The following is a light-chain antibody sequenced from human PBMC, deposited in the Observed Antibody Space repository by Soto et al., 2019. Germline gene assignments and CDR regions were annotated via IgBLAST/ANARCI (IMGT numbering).Light chain of an antibody. CDR2: GNT. Sequence: QLVLTQPPSVSGAPGQRVTISCTGSSSNIGAGYDVHWYHQVPGAAPKLLIYGNTNRPSGVPDRFSGSKSGTSASLAITGLQAEDEADYYCQSYDSSLSGSRVFGGGTKLTVL. V-gene: IGLV1-40*01. CDR1: SSNIGAGYD. J-gene: IGLJ2*01. CDR3: QSYDSSLSGSRV.